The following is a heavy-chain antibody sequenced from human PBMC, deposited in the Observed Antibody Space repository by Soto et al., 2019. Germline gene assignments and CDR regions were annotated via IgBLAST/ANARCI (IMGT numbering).Heavy chain of an antibody. J-gene: IGHJ4*02. Sequence: QITLTESGPTLVKPTQTLTLTCAFSGFSLTTSGVGVAWIRQPPGKALECLGIIYWDDDKRYSTSLRSRLTITKDTSKNQVVLTVTDMDPVDTGTYYCAHTIRGRLGYWGQGALVTVSS. D-gene: IGHD5-12*01. CDR3: AHTIRGRLGY. CDR2: IYWDDDK. V-gene: IGHV2-5*02. CDR1: GFSLTTSGVG.